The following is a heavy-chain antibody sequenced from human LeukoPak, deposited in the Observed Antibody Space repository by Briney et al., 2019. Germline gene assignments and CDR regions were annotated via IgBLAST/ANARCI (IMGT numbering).Heavy chain of an antibody. D-gene: IGHD5-18*01. CDR1: GFTFSGYW. Sequence: GGSPRLSCAASGFTFSGYWMHWVRQAPGKGLVWVSRINSDGISTSYADSVKGRFTISRDNAKNTLYLQMNSLRAEDTAVYYCARGGGYSYAPVDYWGQGTLVTVSS. J-gene: IGHJ4*02. CDR2: INSDGIST. V-gene: IGHV3-74*01. CDR3: ARGGGYSYAPVDY.